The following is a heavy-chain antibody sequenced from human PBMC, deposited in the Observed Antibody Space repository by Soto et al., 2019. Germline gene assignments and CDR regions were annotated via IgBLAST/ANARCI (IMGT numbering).Heavy chain of an antibody. V-gene: IGHV4-59*01. CDR1: AGSMRNYY. D-gene: IGHD2-15*01. CDR2: VDDSGTT. CDR3: SRDVSCSGGSCYPNAWFDP. Sequence: QVQLQQSGPGLVKPSETLSLTCSVSAGSMRNYYWSWIRQPPGKGLEWIGNVDDSGTTKYNPSLRSRVTISVDTSTNQFSLKLSSVIAADTAVSYCSRDVSCSGGSCYPNAWFDPWGQGNLVTVSS. J-gene: IGHJ5*02.